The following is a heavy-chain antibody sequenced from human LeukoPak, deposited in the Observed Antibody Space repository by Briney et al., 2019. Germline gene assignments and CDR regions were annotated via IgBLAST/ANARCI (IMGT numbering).Heavy chain of an antibody. D-gene: IGHD4-17*01. Sequence: PSETLSLTCAVSGGSISTYYWSWIRQPPGKGLEWIGYIYHGGSAMYSPSLRSRVTISVDRPNNHFSLKLTSVTAADTAVYFCAITTRDDFGEYFFDYWGQGTLVTLSS. CDR3: AITTRDDFGEYFFDY. V-gene: IGHV4-59*01. CDR2: IYHGGSA. CDR1: GGSISTYY. J-gene: IGHJ4*02.